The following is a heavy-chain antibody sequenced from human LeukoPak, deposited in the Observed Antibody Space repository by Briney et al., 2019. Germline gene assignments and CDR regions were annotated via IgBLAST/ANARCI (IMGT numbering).Heavy chain of an antibody. J-gene: IGHJ6*03. CDR3: ARITIFGVGHYYYYMDV. Sequence: PSETLSLTCTVSGGSISSYYWSWIRQPAGKGLEWMGRIYTSGSTNYNPSLKSRVTMSVDTSKHQFSLKLSSVTAADTAVYYCARITIFGVGHYYYYMDVWGKGTTVTVSS. D-gene: IGHD3-3*01. CDR1: GGSISSYY. CDR2: IYTSGST. V-gene: IGHV4-4*07.